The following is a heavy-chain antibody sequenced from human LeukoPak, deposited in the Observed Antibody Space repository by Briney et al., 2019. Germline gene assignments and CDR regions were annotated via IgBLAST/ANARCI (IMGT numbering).Heavy chain of an antibody. J-gene: IGHJ4*02. D-gene: IGHD3-10*01. Sequence: GGSLRLSCAASGFTFSSYGMHWVRQAPGKGLEWVAVISYDGSNKYYADSVKGRFTISRDNSKNTLYLQMNSLRAEDTAVYYCAKRMDYYGSGTFDYWGQGTLVTVSS. CDR1: GFTFSSYG. V-gene: IGHV3-30*18. CDR3: AKRMDYYGSGTFDY. CDR2: ISYDGSNK.